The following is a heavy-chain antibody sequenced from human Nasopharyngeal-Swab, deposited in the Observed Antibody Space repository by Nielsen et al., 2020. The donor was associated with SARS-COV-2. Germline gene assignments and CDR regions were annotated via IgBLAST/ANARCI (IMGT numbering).Heavy chain of an antibody. CDR1: GLAFSGYW. Sequence: GESLKISCTVSGLAFSGYWMSWVRQAPGKGLEWVANITQGGSQTYYVDSVKGRFTISRDNAKNSLFLQMNSLRAEDTAVYYCARDQTVAGYDFDYWGQGTLVTVSS. J-gene: IGHJ4*02. V-gene: IGHV3-7*05. CDR2: ITQGGSQT. D-gene: IGHD6-19*01. CDR3: ARDQTVAGYDFDY.